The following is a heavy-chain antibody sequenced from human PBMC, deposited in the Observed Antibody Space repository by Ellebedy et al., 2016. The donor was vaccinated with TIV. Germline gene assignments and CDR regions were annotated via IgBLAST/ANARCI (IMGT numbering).Heavy chain of an antibody. CDR2: IKQDGSDK. J-gene: IGHJ4*02. CDR1: GFTFRTYW. CDR3: ALVWASGNYLTY. D-gene: IGHD3-10*01. V-gene: IGHV3-7*01. Sequence: PGGSLRLSCAASGFTFRTYWMSWVRQAPGKGLEWVANIKQDGSDKYYVDFVKGRFTVSRDNANSSLYLQMNSLRAEDTAVYYCALVWASGNYLTYWGQGTLVTVSS.